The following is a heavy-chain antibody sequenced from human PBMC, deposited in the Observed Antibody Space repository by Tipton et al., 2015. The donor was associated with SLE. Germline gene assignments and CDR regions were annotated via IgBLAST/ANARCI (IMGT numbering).Heavy chain of an antibody. CDR2: IKQDGRDK. D-gene: IGHD6-19*01. Sequence: SLRLSCEASGFTFSNHWMNWVRQAPGKGPEWVANIKQDGRDKFYADSLKGRFTISRDNAKNSLHLEMNSLRTEDTGVYYCVRGNGWLPAYWGQGTLVTVSS. V-gene: IGHV3-7*01. CDR1: GFTFSNHW. CDR3: VRGNGWLPAY. J-gene: IGHJ4*02.